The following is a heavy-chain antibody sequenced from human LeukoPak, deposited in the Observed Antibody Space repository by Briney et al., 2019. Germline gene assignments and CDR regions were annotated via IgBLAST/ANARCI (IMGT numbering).Heavy chain of an antibody. CDR3: VKEFGGHSYGAYFDY. D-gene: IGHD5-18*01. V-gene: IGHV3-30*18. CDR2: VSSDGGTQ. CDR1: GFTFSNYG. J-gene: IGHJ4*02. Sequence: GGSLRLSCAASGFTFSNYGMQWVRQAPGKGLEWVAVVSSDGGTQYYDDSVRGRFTISRDNAEDMLYLQMNSLRPEDTAVYYRVKEFGGHSYGAYFDYWGLGTLVTVSS.